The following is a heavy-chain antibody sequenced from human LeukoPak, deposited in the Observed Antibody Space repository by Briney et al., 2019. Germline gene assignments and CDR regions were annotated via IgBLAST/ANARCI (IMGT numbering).Heavy chain of an antibody. V-gene: IGHV4-59*01. CDR1: GGSISSYY. J-gene: IGHJ5*02. D-gene: IGHD1-1*01. CDR3: ARDRGSYNWNANWFDP. Sequence: SETLSLTCTVSGGSISSYYWSWIRQPPGKGLEWIGYIYYTGSTNYNPSLKSRVTISVDTSKNQFSLKLSSVTAADTAAYYCARDRGSYNWNANWFDPWGQGTLVTVSS. CDR2: IYYTGST.